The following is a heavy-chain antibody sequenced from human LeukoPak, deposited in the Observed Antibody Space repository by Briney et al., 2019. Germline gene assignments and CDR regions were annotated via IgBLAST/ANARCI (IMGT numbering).Heavy chain of an antibody. CDR2: IYPGDSST. Sequence: GESLKISCRGSGYSFSTYWIGWVRQMPGKGLEWIGLIYPGDSSTRYSPSFQGQVTFSVDKSNSTAYLQWSSLKASDTAMYYCARNGAAGTPNRFFNWFDPWGQGTLLTVSS. CDR1: GYSFSTYW. CDR3: ARNGAAGTPNRFFNWFDP. J-gene: IGHJ5*02. V-gene: IGHV5-51*01. D-gene: IGHD6-13*01.